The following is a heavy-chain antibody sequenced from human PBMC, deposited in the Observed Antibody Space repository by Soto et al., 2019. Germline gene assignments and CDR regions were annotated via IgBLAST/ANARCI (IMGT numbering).Heavy chain of an antibody. CDR2: INPNSGFT. J-gene: IGHJ5*02. CDR1: GYTFTGYY. V-gene: IGHV1-2*04. CDR3: ARTRIAAAGTLATNLFDP. Sequence: ASVKFSCKAAGYTFTGYYMHWVRQAPGQVLECMVWINPNSGFTNYXXKFQGWVXXTRDTAISAAXMKLSXLRCDDTADYYCARTRIAAAGTLATNLFDPWGQGTLXXV. D-gene: IGHD6-13*01.